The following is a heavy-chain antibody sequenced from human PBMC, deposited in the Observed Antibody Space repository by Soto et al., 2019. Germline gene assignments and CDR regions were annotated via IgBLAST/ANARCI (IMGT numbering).Heavy chain of an antibody. J-gene: IGHJ4*02. CDR2: VYYGGRS. Sequence: SETLSLTCTVSGGSVTNSSYYWGWIRQSPGKGLEWIGSVYYGGRSYSKSSVKSRVTISVDTSKNRFSLSLNSVTASDTAVYFCVSQRTTVPTHAYFDYWGPGALVTVS. V-gene: IGHV4-39*01. CDR3: VSQRTTVPTHAYFDY. CDR1: GGSVTNSSYY. D-gene: IGHD4-17*01.